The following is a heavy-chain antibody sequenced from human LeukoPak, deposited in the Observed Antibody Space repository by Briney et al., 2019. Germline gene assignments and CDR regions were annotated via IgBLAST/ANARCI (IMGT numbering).Heavy chain of an antibody. CDR3: ARRTSGSHGHWFDP. J-gene: IGHJ5*02. D-gene: IGHD3-10*01. V-gene: IGHV4-59*07. CDR2: IYYSGST. Sequence: SDTLSLTCTVSGGSISNYYWSWIRQPPGKGLEWIGYIYYSGSTNYNPSLKSRVTISVDTSKNQFSLKLSSVTAADTAVYYCARRTSGSHGHWFDPWGQGTLVTVSS. CDR1: GGSISNYY.